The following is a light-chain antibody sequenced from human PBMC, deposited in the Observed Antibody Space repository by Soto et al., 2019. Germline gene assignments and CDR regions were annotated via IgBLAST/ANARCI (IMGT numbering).Light chain of an antibody. V-gene: IGKV3-11*01. Sequence: EIVLTQSPVTLSLSPGERATLSCRASQTVSSDLAWYQQKPGQPPRLLSYDASNRATGIPARFSGSGSGTDFTLTIRSLEPEDFAVYYCQPRSNWPRAINFGQGTRLEIK. CDR1: QTVSSD. J-gene: IGKJ5*01. CDR3: QPRSNWPRAIN. CDR2: DAS.